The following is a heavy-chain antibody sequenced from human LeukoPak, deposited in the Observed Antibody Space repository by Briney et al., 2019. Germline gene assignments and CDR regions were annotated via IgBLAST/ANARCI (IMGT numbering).Heavy chain of an antibody. Sequence: GGSLRLSCAASGFTFSSYSMNWVRQAPGKGLERVSYISSSSSTIYYADSVKGRFTISRDNAKNSLYLQMNSLRDEDTAVYYCARFPHYYDSSGYSFWGQGTLVTVPS. CDR3: ARFPHYYDSSGYSF. V-gene: IGHV3-48*02. CDR1: GFTFSSYS. D-gene: IGHD3-22*01. J-gene: IGHJ4*02. CDR2: ISSSSSTI.